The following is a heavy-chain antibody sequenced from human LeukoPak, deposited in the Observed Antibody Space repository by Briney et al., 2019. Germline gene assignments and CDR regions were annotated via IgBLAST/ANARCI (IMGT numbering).Heavy chain of an antibody. J-gene: IGHJ6*03. V-gene: IGHV1-69*13. D-gene: IGHD5-18*01. CDR1: GGTFRSYG. CDR3: VRCTYQQLWQTDCYYYTDV. CDR2: IIPIFGTA. Sequence: ASVKVSCKDSGGTFRSYGISWVRQAPRQGLEWTGGIIPIFGTANYAQKFQGRVTITADECTITAYMELSSLRSEDTGVYCCVRCTYQQLWQTDCYYYTDVWGKGTPVTASS.